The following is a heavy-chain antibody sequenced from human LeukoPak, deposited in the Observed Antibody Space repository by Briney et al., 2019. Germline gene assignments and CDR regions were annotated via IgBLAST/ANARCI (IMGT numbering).Heavy chain of an antibody. CDR3: ARLAYDSSGYSFDY. CDR1: GGSISSGGYS. D-gene: IGHD3-22*01. J-gene: IGHJ4*02. CDR2: IYHSGST. Sequence: SETLSLTCAVSGGSISSGGYSWSWIRQPPGKGLEWIGYIYHSGSTNYNPSLKSRVTISVDTSKNQFSLKLSSVTAADTAVYYCARLAYDSSGYSFDYWGQGTLVTVSS. V-gene: IGHV4-30-2*01.